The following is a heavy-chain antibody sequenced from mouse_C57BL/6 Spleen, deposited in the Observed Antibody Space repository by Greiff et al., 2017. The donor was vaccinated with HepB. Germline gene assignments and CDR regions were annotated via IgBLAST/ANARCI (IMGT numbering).Heavy chain of an antibody. Sequence: EVQLQQSGPELVKPGASVKISCKASGYLFTGYYMHWVKQSHGNILDWIGYIYPYNGVSSYNQKFKGKATLTVDKSSSTAYMELRSLTSEDSAVYYCARGYYGSSSYWYFDVWGTGTTVTVSS. CDR3: ARGYYGSSSYWYFDV. D-gene: IGHD1-1*01. J-gene: IGHJ1*03. CDR2: IYPYNGVS. CDR1: GYLFTGYY. V-gene: IGHV1-31*01.